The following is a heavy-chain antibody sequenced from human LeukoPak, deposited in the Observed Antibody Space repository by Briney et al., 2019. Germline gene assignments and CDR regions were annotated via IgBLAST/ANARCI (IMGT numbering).Heavy chain of an antibody. CDR3: ARASPSYDSRLGDY. CDR2: ISTYTGNT. CDR1: GYTFTNYG. V-gene: IGHV1-18*04. D-gene: IGHD3-22*01. Sequence: ASVKVSFMASGYTFTNYGISWVRQAPGQGLEWMGWISTYTGNTNYAQKLQGSVTMTTDTATSTAYTELRSLTSDDTAVYYCARASPSYDSRLGDYWGQGSLGTVSS. J-gene: IGHJ4*02.